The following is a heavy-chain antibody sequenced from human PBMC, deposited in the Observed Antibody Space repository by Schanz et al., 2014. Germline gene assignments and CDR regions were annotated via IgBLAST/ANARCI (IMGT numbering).Heavy chain of an antibody. Sequence: EVQLVESGGGLVQPGGSLRLSCAASGFTFSSYSMNWVRQAPGKGLEWVSYISSGSSTRYYADTVKRRFTISRDNAKNALFLQMNSLRAEDTAVYYGARVKYCTITRCYRTETEGIYYMDVWGKGTTVTVSS. CDR3: ARVKYCTITRCYRTETEGIYYMDV. CDR2: ISSGSSTR. CDR1: GFTFSSYS. V-gene: IGHV3-48*01. D-gene: IGHD2-2*01. J-gene: IGHJ6*03.